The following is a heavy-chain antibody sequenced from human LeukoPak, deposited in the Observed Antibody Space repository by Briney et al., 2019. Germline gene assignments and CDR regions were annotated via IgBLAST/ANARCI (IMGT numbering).Heavy chain of an antibody. V-gene: IGHV3-23*01. Sequence: GGSLRLSCAASGFTFSSYAMSWVRQAPGKGLEWVSGISGSGGSTYYADSVKGRLTISRDNSKNTLYLQMNSLRAEDTAVYYCAKGSGYYPEGSDYWGQGTLVTVSS. D-gene: IGHD3-22*01. J-gene: IGHJ4*02. CDR1: GFTFSSYA. CDR2: ISGSGGST. CDR3: AKGSGYYPEGSDY.